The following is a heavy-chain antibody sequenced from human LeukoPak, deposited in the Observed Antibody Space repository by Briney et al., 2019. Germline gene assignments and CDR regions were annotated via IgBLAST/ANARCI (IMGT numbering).Heavy chain of an antibody. CDR1: GGSLSSGSHY. V-gene: IGHV4-39*01. J-gene: IGHJ4*02. CDR2: IYYSGNT. CDR3: ARHRADYDFWSGYSSYCFDF. D-gene: IGHD3-3*01. Sequence: SESLSLTCTVSGGSLSSGSHYWGRIRQPPGKGLEWIGSIYYSGNTYYNPSLKSRVTISVDTSKEKFSLKLSSVTAADTAVYYCARHRADYDFWSGYSSYCFDFWGLGTLVTVSS.